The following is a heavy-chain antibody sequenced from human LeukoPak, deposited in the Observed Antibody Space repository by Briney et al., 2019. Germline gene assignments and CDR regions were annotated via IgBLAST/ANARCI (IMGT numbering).Heavy chain of an antibody. J-gene: IGHJ6*03. CDR3: ARQRGSSWDYYYYYYMDV. V-gene: IGHV4-39*01. CDR2: IYYSRST. CDR1: GGSISSSSYY. Sequence: SETLSLTCTVSGGSISSSSYYWGWIRHPPGKGLEWIGSIYYSRSTYYNPCLKSRVNISVGTSKNQFSLKLSSGTAADTAVYYCARQRGSSWDYYYYYYMDVWGKGTTVTVSS. D-gene: IGHD6-6*01.